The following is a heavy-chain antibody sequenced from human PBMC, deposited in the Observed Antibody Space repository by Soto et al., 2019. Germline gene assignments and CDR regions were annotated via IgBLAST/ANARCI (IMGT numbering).Heavy chain of an antibody. CDR1: GGSFSGYY. Sequence: QVQLQQWGAGLLKPSETLSLTCAVYGGSFSGYYWSWIRQPPGKGLEWFGEINHSGSTNYNPSLRSRFTISVDTPKNQFSLQLSSVTAADTAVYYCARARPRIAVPASNFGCWGQGTLVTVSS. J-gene: IGHJ4*02. D-gene: IGHD6-19*01. CDR2: INHSGST. CDR3: ARARPRIAVPASNFGC. V-gene: IGHV4-34*01.